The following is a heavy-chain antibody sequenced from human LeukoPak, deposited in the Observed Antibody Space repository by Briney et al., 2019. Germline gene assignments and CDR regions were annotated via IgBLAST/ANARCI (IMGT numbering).Heavy chain of an antibody. CDR2: IDHSGST. D-gene: IGHD3-22*01. J-gene: IGHJ4*02. V-gene: IGHV4-34*01. CDR1: GGSFSGYY. Sequence: SETLSLTCAVYGGSFSGYYWSWIRQPPGKGLEWIGEIDHSGSTNYNPSLKSRVTISVDTSKNQFSLKLSSVTAADTAVYYCARGYYYDSSGYYWKWGQGTLVTVSS. CDR3: ARGYYYDSSGYYWK.